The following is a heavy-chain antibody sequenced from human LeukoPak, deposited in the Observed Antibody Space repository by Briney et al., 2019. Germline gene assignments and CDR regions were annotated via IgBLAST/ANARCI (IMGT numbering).Heavy chain of an antibody. CDR3: ARDRVAVAGTSFDY. V-gene: IGHV3-30-3*01. CDR1: GFTFSSYV. Sequence: PGRSLRLSCAASGFTFSSYVMHWVCQAPGKGLEWVAVISYDGCNKYYADSVKGRFTISRDNSKNTLYLQMDSPRAEDTAVYYCARDRVAVAGTSFDYWGQGTLVTVSS. CDR2: ISYDGCNK. D-gene: IGHD6-19*01. J-gene: IGHJ4*02.